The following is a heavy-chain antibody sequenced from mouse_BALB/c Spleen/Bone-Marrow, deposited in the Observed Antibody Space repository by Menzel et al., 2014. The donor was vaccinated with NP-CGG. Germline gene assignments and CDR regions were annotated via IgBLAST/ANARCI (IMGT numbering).Heavy chain of an antibody. V-gene: IGHV7-3*02. CDR1: GFTFTDNY. J-gene: IGHJ3*01. CDR3: ARDSDWFAY. CDR2: IRNKANGYTT. Sequence: EVKLVESGGGLVQPGGSLRLSCATSGFTFTDNYMSWVRQPPGKALEWLGFIRNKANGYTTECSASVKGRFTISRDNSQSILYLQMNTLRAEDSATYYCARDSDWFAYWGQGTLVTVSA.